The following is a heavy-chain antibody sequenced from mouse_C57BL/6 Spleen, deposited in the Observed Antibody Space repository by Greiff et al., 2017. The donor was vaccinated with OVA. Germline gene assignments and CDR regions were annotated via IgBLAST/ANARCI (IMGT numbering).Heavy chain of an antibody. V-gene: IGHV1-18*01. J-gene: IGHJ4*01. CDR2: INPNNGGT. CDR3: ARYENGYDYDGAMDY. D-gene: IGHD2-4*01. Sequence: EVQLQQSGPELVKPGASVKIPCKASGYTFTDYNMDWVKQSHGKSLEWIGDINPNNGGTIYNQKFKGKATLTVDKSSSTAYMELRSLTSEDTAVYYCARYENGYDYDGAMDYWGQGTSVTVSS. CDR1: GYTFTDYN.